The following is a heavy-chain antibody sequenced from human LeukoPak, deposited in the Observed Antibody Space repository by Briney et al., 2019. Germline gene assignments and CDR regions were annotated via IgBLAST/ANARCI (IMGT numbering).Heavy chain of an antibody. D-gene: IGHD6-6*01. CDR1: GFTFSSYS. Sequence: GGSLRLSCAASGFTFSSYSMNWVRQAPGKGLEWVSYISSSSTIYYADSVKGRFTISRDNAKNSLYLQMNSLRAEDTAVYYCAMYSSSSRGYYYYMDVWGKGTTVTVSS. CDR2: ISSSSTI. J-gene: IGHJ6*03. CDR3: AMYSSSSRGYYYYMDV. V-gene: IGHV3-48*04.